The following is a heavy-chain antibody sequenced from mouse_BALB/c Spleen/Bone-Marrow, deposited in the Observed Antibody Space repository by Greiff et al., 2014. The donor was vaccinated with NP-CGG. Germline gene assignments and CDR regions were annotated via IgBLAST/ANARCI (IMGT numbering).Heavy chain of an antibody. CDR2: INPSTGYT. V-gene: IGHV1-7*01. Sequence: QVQLKQSGAELAKPGASVKMSCKASDYTFTSYWMHWVKQRPGQGLEWIGYINPSTGYTAYNQKFKDKATLTADKSSSTAYMQLSILTSEDSAVYYCARSGFDYWGQGTTFTVSS. J-gene: IGHJ2*01. CDR1: DYTFTSYW. CDR3: ARSGFDY. D-gene: IGHD4-1*01.